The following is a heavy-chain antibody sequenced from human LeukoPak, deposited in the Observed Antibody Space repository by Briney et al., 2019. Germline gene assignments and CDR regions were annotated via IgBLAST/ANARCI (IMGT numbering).Heavy chain of an antibody. V-gene: IGHV3-72*01. Sequence: GGSLRLSCAGSGFPFSDHYMDWVRQAPGKGLEWVGRTRNKARSYTTDYAASVKGRFTISRDASRNSVYLQMNSLKTEDTAVYYCARTYYDILTGIRDFDYWGQGTLVTVSS. D-gene: IGHD3-9*01. CDR3: ARTYYDILTGIRDFDY. CDR1: GFPFSDHY. CDR2: TRNKARSYTT. J-gene: IGHJ4*02.